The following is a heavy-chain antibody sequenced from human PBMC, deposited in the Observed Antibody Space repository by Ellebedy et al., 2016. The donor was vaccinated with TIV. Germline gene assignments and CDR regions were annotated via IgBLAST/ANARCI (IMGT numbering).Heavy chain of an antibody. J-gene: IGHJ3*02. CDR3: ARPLKVAAIYDGFDI. V-gene: IGHV4-61*01. CDR2: IYYSGAT. Sequence: SETLSLXCTVSGYSISSGYYWSWIRQPPGKGLEWIGYIYYSGATNYNPSLKSRVTISVDASKNQFSLKLSSVTAADTAVYYCARPLKVAAIYDGFDIWGQGTMVTVSS. D-gene: IGHD2-15*01. CDR1: GYSISSGYY.